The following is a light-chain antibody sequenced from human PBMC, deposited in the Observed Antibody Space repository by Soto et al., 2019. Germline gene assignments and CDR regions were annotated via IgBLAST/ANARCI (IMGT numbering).Light chain of an antibody. CDR3: QQYDNWPPPWT. J-gene: IGKJ1*01. CDR1: QSVSSN. CDR2: GAS. Sequence: EIVMMQSPVTLSVSPGERATLSCRASQSVSSNLAWYQQKPGQAPRLLIYGASTGATGIPARFSGSGSGTEFTLTISSLQSEDFAVYFCQQYDNWPPPWTFGQGTRVDIK. V-gene: IGKV3-15*01.